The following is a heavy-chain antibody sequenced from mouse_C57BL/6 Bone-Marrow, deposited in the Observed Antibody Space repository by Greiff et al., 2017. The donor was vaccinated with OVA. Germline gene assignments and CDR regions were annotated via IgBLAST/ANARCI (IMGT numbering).Heavy chain of an antibody. J-gene: IGHJ1*03. CDR3: ARDYYGSSGYFDV. CDR1: GYTFTDYY. CDR2: IFPGSGST. D-gene: IGHD1-1*01. Sequence: VQRVESGPELVKPGASVKISCKASGYTFTDYYINWVKQRPGQGLEWIGWIFPGSGSTYYNEKFKGKATLTVDKSSSTAYMLLSSLTSEDSAVYFCARDYYGSSGYFDVWGTGTTVTVSS. V-gene: IGHV1-75*01.